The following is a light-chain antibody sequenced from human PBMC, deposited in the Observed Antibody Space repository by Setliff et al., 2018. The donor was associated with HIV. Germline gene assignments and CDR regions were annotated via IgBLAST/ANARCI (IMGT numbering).Light chain of an antibody. Sequence: QSALTQPRSVSGSRGQSVTISCTGTSSDVGFFNYVYWYQQQPGRAPKLMIYEVSGRPSGVSYRFSGSKSGTTASLTISGLQTEDEADYFCSSYTSSGTLFVFGTGTKVTVL. CDR1: SSDVGFFNY. CDR3: SSYTSSGTLFV. V-gene: IGLV2-14*01. J-gene: IGLJ1*01. CDR2: EVS.